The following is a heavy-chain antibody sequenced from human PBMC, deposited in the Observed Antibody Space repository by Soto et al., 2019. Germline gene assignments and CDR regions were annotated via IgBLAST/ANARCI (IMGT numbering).Heavy chain of an antibody. J-gene: IGHJ6*02. V-gene: IGHV1-2*02. CDR1: GYTFTGYY. D-gene: IGHD2-8*01. Sequence: ASVKVSCKASGYTFTGYYIHWVRQAPGQGLEWMGWIDPNSGGTYYAQKFQGRVTVTRDTSISTASMELTRLTSDDTAIYYCARGDSTDCSNGVCSFFYNHDMDVWGQGTTVTVSS. CDR2: IDPNSGGT. CDR3: ARGDSTDCSNGVCSFFYNHDMDV.